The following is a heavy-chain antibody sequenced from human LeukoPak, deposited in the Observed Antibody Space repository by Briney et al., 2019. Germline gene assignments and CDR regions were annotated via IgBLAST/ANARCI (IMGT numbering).Heavy chain of an antibody. CDR1: GDSISSSSYY. Sequence: PSETLSLTCTVSGDSISSSSYYWGWIRQPPGRRLEWIGSVYYSGTTYYNPSLKSRVTISLDTSKNQFFLKLSSVTAADTAVYYCARLEVAAAGNRWFDPWGQGTLVTVSS. CDR2: VYYSGTT. V-gene: IGHV4-39*07. J-gene: IGHJ5*02. CDR3: ARLEVAAAGNRWFDP. D-gene: IGHD6-13*01.